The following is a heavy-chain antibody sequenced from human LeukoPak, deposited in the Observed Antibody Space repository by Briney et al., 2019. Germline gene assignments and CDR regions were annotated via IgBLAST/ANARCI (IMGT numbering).Heavy chain of an antibody. J-gene: IGHJ3*01. CDR1: GFTFSSYA. CDR2: ISGSGTGT. D-gene: IGHD3-10*01. CDR3: AKAIVSYYGSGRDDAFDV. V-gene: IGHV3-23*01. Sequence: GGSLRLSCAASGFTFSSYAMSWVRQAPGKGLEWVSAISGSGTGTYYADSVKGRFTFSRDNSKNTLYLQMNTLRAEDTALYYCAKAIVSYYGSGRDDAFDVWGQGTMVTVSS.